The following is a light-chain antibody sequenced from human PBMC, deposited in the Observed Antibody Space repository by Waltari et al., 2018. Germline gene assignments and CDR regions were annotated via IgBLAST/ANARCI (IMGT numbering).Light chain of an antibody. J-gene: IGLJ2*01. CDR3: AAWDDSLNGVV. Sequence: QSVLAPPPSASGTPGQRITISGSAVSSNLGSNPSNWYQQRPGTAPELLIYGTNRRPSGVPDRFSGSKSGTSASLAISGLHSEDEADYYCAAWDDSLNGVVFGGGTKLTVL. V-gene: IGLV1-44*01. CDR2: GTN. CDR1: SSNLGSNP.